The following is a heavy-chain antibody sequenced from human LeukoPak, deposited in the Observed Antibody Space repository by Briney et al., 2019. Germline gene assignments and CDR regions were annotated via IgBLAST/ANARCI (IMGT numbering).Heavy chain of an antibody. Sequence: SETLSLTCAVYGGSFSGYYWSWIRQPPGKGLEWIGEINQSGSTNYNPSLKSRVTISVDTSKNQFSLKLSSVTAADTAVYYCARGTKIQLWLNFDYWGQGTLVTVSS. CDR2: INQSGST. CDR1: GGSFSGYY. D-gene: IGHD5-18*01. J-gene: IGHJ4*02. CDR3: ARGTKIQLWLNFDY. V-gene: IGHV4-34*01.